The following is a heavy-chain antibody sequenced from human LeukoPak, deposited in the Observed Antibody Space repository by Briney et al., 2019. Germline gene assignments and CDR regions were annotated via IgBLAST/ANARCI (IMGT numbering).Heavy chain of an antibody. Sequence: GGSLRLSCAASGFTVSSKYMSWVRQAPGKGLEWVSVIYSGGSTYYADSVKGRFTISRDNSKNTLYLLMNSMRADDTAVYYCARGSIQSYYYGMDVWGQGTTVTVSS. D-gene: IGHD2-2*02. CDR1: GFTVSSKY. CDR2: IYSGGST. CDR3: ARGSIQSYYYGMDV. V-gene: IGHV3-53*01. J-gene: IGHJ6*02.